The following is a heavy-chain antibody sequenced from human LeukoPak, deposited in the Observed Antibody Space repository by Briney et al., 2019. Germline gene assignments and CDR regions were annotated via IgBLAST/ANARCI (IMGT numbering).Heavy chain of an antibody. CDR2: IWYGGSNK. Sequence: GRSLRLSCAASGFTFSSYGMHWVRQAPGKGLEWVAVIWYGGSNKYYADSVRGRFTISRDNSKNTLYLQMNSLGAEDTAVYYCAKTSGSYLGGYFDYWGQGTLVTVSS. CDR3: AKTSGSYLGGYFDY. D-gene: IGHD1-26*01. V-gene: IGHV3-30*18. CDR1: GFTFSSYG. J-gene: IGHJ4*02.